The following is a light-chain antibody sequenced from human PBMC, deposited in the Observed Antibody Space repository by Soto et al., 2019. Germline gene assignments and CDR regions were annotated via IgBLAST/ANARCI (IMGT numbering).Light chain of an antibody. J-gene: IGKJ5*01. V-gene: IGKV1-33*01. Sequence: IQMTQSPSSLSASVGDRVTITCRASHDISTHLNWYQQMPGKAPKLLIYETSNVQTGVPSRFSGNGSGTDFVFTISSLQPEDIGTYYCQQYDNVGITFGQGTRLDIK. CDR2: ETS. CDR3: QQYDNVGIT. CDR1: HDISTH.